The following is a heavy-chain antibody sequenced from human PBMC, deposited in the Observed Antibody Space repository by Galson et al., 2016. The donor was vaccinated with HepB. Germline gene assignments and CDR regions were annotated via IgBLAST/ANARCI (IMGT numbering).Heavy chain of an antibody. J-gene: IGHJ4*02. Sequence: SETLSLTCTVSGDSITNSRYYWGWVRQPPGKGLDWIGTIYYTGITYYNPSLESRVALSLDASKNQLSLKGSFVTAADTSVYYCARHTRYYNRPDVTGGYYFYYWRQGILVTVSS. V-gene: IGHV4-39*01. CDR1: GDSITNSRYY. CDR2: IYYTGIT. D-gene: IGHD3-10*01. CDR3: ARHTRYYNRPDVTGGYYFYY.